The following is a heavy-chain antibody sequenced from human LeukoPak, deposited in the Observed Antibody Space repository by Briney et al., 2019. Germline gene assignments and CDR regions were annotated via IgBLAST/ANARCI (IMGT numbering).Heavy chain of an antibody. CDR3: AWTIITMIVVVPGDYFDY. V-gene: IGHV1-18*01. Sequence: ASVKVSCKASGYTFTSYGISWVRQAPGQGLEWMGWISAYNGNTNYAQKLQGRVTMTTDTSTSTAYMELRSLRSDDTAVYYCAWTIITMIVVVPGDYFDYWGQGTLVTVSS. CDR1: GYTFTSYG. CDR2: ISAYNGNT. D-gene: IGHD3-22*01. J-gene: IGHJ4*02.